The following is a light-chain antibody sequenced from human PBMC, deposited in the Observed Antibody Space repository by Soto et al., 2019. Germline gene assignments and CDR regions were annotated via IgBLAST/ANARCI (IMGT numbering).Light chain of an antibody. CDR2: KAS. CDR3: QQYNSYPWT. Sequence: DIQMTQSPSTLSASVGDRVTISCRASQSIRSWLAWYQQKPGKAPKLLIYKASSLESGVPSRFSGSGSGTEYTLTISSLQPDDFATYYCQQYNSYPWTFGQGTTVEIK. CDR1: QSIRSW. V-gene: IGKV1-5*03. J-gene: IGKJ1*01.